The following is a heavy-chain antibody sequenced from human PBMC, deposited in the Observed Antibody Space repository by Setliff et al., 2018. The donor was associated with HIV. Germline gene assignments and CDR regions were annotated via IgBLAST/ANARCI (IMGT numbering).Heavy chain of an antibody. D-gene: IGHD6-6*01. CDR2: INHSGST. CDR3: ARGGNSRAAWFDS. V-gene: IGHV4-34*01. Sequence: SETLSLTCAVYGGSFSGYYWSWIRQPPGKGLEWIGEINHSGSTNYNPSLKSRLTISVDTSKNQFSLKLSYVTAADTAVYYCARGGNSRAAWFDSWGQGTLVTVSS. J-gene: IGHJ5*01. CDR1: GGSFSGYY.